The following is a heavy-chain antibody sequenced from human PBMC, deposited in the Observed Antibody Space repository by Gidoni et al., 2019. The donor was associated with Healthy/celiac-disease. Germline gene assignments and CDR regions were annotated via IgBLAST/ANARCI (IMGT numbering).Heavy chain of an antibody. D-gene: IGHD2-15*01. CDR2: IIPIFGTA. V-gene: IGHV1-69*01. CDR1: GGTFSSYA. J-gene: IGHJ5*02. CDR3: ARDPQCSGGYCSGPSRGRKQNWFDP. Sequence: QVQLVQSGAEVKKPGSSVKVSCKASGGTFSSYAISWVRQAPGQGLEWMGGIIPIFGTANYAQKFQGRVTITADESTSTAYMELSSLRSEDTAVYYCARDPQCSGGYCSGPSRGRKQNWFDPWGQGTLVTVSS.